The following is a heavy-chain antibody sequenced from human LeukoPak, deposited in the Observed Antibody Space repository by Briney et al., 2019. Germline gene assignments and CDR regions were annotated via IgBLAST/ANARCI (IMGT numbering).Heavy chain of an antibody. D-gene: IGHD3-22*01. CDR2: ITSSSSYI. CDR1: GFTFSSYN. CDR3: ASVDSSGYDAFDI. V-gene: IGHV3-21*01. Sequence: PGGSLRLSCAASGFTFSSYNMNWVRQAPGKGLEWVSSITSSSSYIYYADSVKGRFTISRDNAKNSLYLQMNSLRAEDTAVYYCASVDSSGYDAFDIWGQGTMVTVSS. J-gene: IGHJ3*02.